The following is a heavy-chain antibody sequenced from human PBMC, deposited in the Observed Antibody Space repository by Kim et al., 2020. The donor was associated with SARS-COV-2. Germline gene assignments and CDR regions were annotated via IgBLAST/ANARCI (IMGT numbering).Heavy chain of an antibody. Sequence: SETLSLTCTVSGGSISSGGYYWSWIRQHPGKGLEWIGYIYYSGSTYYNPSLKSRVTISVDTSKNQFSLKLSSVTAADTAVYYCARTAGIRGYSSSWGKFDYWGQGTLVTVSS. CDR1: GGSISSGGYY. D-gene: IGHD6-13*01. V-gene: IGHV4-31*03. J-gene: IGHJ4*02. CDR2: IYYSGST. CDR3: ARTAGIRGYSSSWGKFDY.